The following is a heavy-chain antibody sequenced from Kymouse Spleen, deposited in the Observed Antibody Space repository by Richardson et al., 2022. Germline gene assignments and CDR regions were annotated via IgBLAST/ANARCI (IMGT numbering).Heavy chain of an antibody. J-gene: IGHJ4*02. D-gene: IGHD3-10*01. V-gene: IGHV4-34*01. Sequence: QVQLQQWGAGLLKPSETLSLTCAVYGGSFSGYYWSWIRQPPGKGLEWIGEINHSGSTNYNPSLKSRVTISVDTSKNQFSLKLSSVTAADTAVYYCARGRMGFGEFFFDYWGQGTLVTVSS. CDR1: GGSFSGYY. CDR2: INHSGST. CDR3: ARGRMGFGEFFFDY.